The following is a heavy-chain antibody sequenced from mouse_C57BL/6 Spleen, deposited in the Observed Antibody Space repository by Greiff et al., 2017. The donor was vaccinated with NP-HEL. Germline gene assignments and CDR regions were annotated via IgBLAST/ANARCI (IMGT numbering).Heavy chain of an antibody. D-gene: IGHD1-1*01. J-gene: IGHJ4*01. CDR3: ARELDYGSSYVDAMDY. Sequence: VQLQQSGAELVKPGASVKLSCKASGYTFTSYWMHWVKQRPGQGLEWIGMIHPNSGSTNYNEKFKSKATLTVDKSSSTAYMQLSSLTSEDSAVYYCARELDYGSSYVDAMDYWGQGTSVTVSS. V-gene: IGHV1-64*01. CDR1: GYTFTSYW. CDR2: IHPNSGST.